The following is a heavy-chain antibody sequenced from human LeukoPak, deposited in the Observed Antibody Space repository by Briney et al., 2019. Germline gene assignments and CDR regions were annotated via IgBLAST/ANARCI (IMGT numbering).Heavy chain of an antibody. Sequence: SETLSLTCAVYGGSFSGYFWSWIRQPPGKGLEWTGEINHSGSTNYNPSLKSRVTISLDTSKNQFSLKLSSVTAADTTVDYWARGRPHYGSGSYYNYWGRGTLVTVSS. J-gene: IGHJ4*02. V-gene: IGHV4-34*01. CDR2: INHSGST. D-gene: IGHD3-10*01. CDR1: GGSFSGYF. CDR3: ARGRPHYGSGSYYNY.